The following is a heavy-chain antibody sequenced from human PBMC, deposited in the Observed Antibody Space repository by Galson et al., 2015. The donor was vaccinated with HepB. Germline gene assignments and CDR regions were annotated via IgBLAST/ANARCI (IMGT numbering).Heavy chain of an antibody. CDR3: ARDLVGALPFDY. V-gene: IGHV3-21*01. J-gene: IGHJ4*02. CDR1: GFTFSSYS. Sequence: SLRLSCAASGFTFSSYSMNWVRQAPGKGLEWVSSISSSSSYIYYADSVKGRFTISRDNAKNSLYLQMNSLRAEDTAVYYCARDLVGALPFDYWGQGTLVTVSS. D-gene: IGHD1-26*01. CDR2: ISSSSSYI.